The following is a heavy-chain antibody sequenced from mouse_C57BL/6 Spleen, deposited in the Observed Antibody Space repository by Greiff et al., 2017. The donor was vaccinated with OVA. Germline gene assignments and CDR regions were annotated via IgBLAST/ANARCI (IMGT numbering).Heavy chain of an antibody. J-gene: IGHJ4*01. CDR3: ARNYYGSSYVEAMDY. Sequence: QVQLQQSGPELVKPGASVKISCKASGYAFSSSWMNWVKQRPGKGLEWIGRLYPGDGDTNYNGKFKGKATLTADKSSSTAYMQLSSLTSEDAAVYFCARNYYGSSYVEAMDYWGQGTSVTVSS. V-gene: IGHV1-82*01. CDR1: GYAFSSSW. D-gene: IGHD1-1*01. CDR2: LYPGDGDT.